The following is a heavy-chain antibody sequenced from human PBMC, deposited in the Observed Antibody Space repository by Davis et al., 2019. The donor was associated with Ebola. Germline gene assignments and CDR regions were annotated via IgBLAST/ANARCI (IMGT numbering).Heavy chain of an antibody. V-gene: IGHV3-74*01. CDR1: GFPFSDYW. CDR3: ARGAKDY. J-gene: IGHJ4*02. Sequence: GESLKISCAASGFPFSDYWMHWVRQAPGKGLMWVSRINSDESRTTYADSVKGRFTISRDNAKNSLYLQMNSLRAEDTAVYYCARGAKDYWGQGTLVTVSS. D-gene: IGHD4/OR15-4a*01. CDR2: INSDESRT.